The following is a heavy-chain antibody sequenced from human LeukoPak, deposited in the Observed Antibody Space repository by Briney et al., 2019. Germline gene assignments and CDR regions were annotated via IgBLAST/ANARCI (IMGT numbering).Heavy chain of an antibody. V-gene: IGHV4-34*01. Sequence: SETLSLTCAVYGGSFSGYYWSWIRQPPGKGPEWIGEINHSGSTNYNPSLKSRVTISVDTSKNQFSLKLSSVTAADTAVYYCARDLRWPPSGWGQGTLVTVSS. CDR1: GGSFSGYY. D-gene: IGHD4-23*01. J-gene: IGHJ4*02. CDR2: INHSGST. CDR3: ARDLRWPPSG.